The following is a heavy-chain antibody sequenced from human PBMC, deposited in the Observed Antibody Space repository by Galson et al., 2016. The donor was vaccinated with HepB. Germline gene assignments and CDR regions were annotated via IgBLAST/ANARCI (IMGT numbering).Heavy chain of an antibody. D-gene: IGHD6-19*01. Sequence: SVKVSCTASGYTFAKYGFTWVRQAPGQGLEWMGWISVSTGNTNYAQHVQGRLTLTSDAAKNTTYMQLRSLTSNDTAMYYCARDRVPDGSSVGCHGFVTPEVDCWGQGTLVIVSS. CDR2: ISVSTGNT. CDR3: ARDRVPDGSSVGCHGFVTPEVDC. J-gene: IGHJ4*02. V-gene: IGHV1-18*01. CDR1: GYTFAKYG.